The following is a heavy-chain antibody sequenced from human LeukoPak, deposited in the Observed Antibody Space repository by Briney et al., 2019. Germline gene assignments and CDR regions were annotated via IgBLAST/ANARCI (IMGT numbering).Heavy chain of an antibody. CDR3: ARLRYCSSTSCYYRYNWFDP. D-gene: IGHD2-2*01. CDR1: GGSISSYY. CDR2: IYYSGST. J-gene: IGHJ5*02. Sequence: SETLSLTCTVSGGSISSYYWSWIRQPPGKGLEWIGYIYYSGSTNYNPSLKSRVTISVDTSKNQFSLKLSSVTAADTAVYYCARLRYCSSTSCYYRYNWFDPWGQGTLVTVSS. V-gene: IGHV4-59*01.